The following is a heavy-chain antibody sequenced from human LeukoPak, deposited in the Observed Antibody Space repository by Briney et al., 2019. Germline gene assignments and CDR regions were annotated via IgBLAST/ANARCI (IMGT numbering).Heavy chain of an antibody. J-gene: IGHJ6*04. V-gene: IGHV1-8*03. Sequence: ASVKVSCKASGYTFTSYDINWVRQATGQGLEWMGWMNPNSGNTGYAQKFQGRVTITRNTSISTAYMELSSLRAEDTAVYYCAREGFRIFGVVTNVWGKGTTVTVSS. CDR3: AREGFRIFGVVTNV. D-gene: IGHD3-3*01. CDR2: MNPNSGNT. CDR1: GYTFTSYD.